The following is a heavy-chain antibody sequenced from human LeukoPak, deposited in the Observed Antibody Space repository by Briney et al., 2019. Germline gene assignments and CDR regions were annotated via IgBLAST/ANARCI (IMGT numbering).Heavy chain of an antibody. D-gene: IGHD3-9*01. CDR3: ASLPYYDILTGYYGVY. CDR2: IYYSGST. V-gene: IGHV4-31*02. J-gene: IGHJ4*02. Sequence: SWIRQHPGKGLEWIGYIYYSGSTYYNPSLKSRVTISVDTSKNQFSLKLSSVTAADTAVYYCASLPYYDILTGYYGVYWGQGTLVTVSS.